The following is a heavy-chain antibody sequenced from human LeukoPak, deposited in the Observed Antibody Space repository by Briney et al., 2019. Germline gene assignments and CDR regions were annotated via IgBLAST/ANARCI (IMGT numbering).Heavy chain of an antibody. Sequence: GGSLRLSCAASGFTFSSYGMHWVRQAPGKGLEWVAVISYDGSNKYYADSVKGRFTISRDNSKNTLYLQMNSRRAEDTAVYYCASVSSDLGTGVRYFAWLCRFDPWGQGTLVTVSS. V-gene: IGHV3-30*03. J-gene: IGHJ5*02. CDR2: ISYDGSNK. CDR3: ASVSSDLGTGVRYFAWLCRFDP. D-gene: IGHD3-9*01. CDR1: GFTFSSYG.